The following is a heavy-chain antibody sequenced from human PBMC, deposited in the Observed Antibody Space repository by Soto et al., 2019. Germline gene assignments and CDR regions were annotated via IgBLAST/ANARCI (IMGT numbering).Heavy chain of an antibody. CDR3: ARASMYIWNDH. Sequence: QVQLVQSGAEVKRPGASVKVSCEASGYTFTTYDINWVRQASGQGLEWMGCVNPSSGNTVYAQKFHGRVTMTRDTSISTASMELSSLKSDDTFIYYCARASMYIWNDHWGQGTLVTVSS. CDR1: GYTFTTYD. CDR2: VNPSSGNT. D-gene: IGHD1-20*01. V-gene: IGHV1-8*01. J-gene: IGHJ5*02.